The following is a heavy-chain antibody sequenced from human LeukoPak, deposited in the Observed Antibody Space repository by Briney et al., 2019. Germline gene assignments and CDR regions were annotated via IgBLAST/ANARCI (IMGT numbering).Heavy chain of an antibody. J-gene: IGHJ3*02. D-gene: IGHD3-10*01. CDR2: INAGNGNT. CDR3: ARTFYGSGETSVPYRGAFDI. Sequence: ASVKVSCKASGYTFTSYAMHWVRQAPGQRREWMGWINAGNGNTKYSQKFQGRVTITRDTSASTAYMELSSLRSEDTAVYYCARTFYGSGETSVPYRGAFDIWGQGTMVTVSS. V-gene: IGHV1-3*01. CDR1: GYTFTSYA.